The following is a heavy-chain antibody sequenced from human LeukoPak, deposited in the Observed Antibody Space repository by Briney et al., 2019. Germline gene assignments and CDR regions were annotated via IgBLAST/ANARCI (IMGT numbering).Heavy chain of an antibody. D-gene: IGHD6-13*01. Sequence: SETLSLTCTVSGGSISSYYWSWIRQPPGKGLEWLGYIYYSGSTYYNPSLKSRVTISVDTSKNQFSLKLSSVTAADTAVYYCARGAAGTLGGYAFDIWGQGTMVTVSS. CDR3: ARGAAGTLGGYAFDI. CDR2: IYYSGST. CDR1: GGSISSYY. J-gene: IGHJ3*02. V-gene: IGHV4-59*12.